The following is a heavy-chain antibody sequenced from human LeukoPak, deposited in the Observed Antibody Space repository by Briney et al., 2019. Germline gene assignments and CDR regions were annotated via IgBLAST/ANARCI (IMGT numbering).Heavy chain of an antibody. V-gene: IGHV3-53*01. J-gene: IGHJ3*02. Sequence: PGGSLRLSCAASGFSVSGNYIGWVRQAPGRGLEWVSVTYGGGSTYYADSVKGRFTISRDNSKNTLFLQMNSLRAEDTAVYYCARGGGDAFDIWGQGTMVTVSS. CDR2: TYGGGST. CDR3: ARGGGDAFDI. CDR1: GFSVSGNY.